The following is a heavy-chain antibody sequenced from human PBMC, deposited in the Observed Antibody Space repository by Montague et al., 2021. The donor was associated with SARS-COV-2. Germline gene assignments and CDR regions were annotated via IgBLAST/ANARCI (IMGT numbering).Heavy chain of an antibody. J-gene: IGHJ4*02. V-gene: IGHV3-33*08. CDR1: GFTFSSYA. Sequence: SLRLSCAASGFTFSSYAMHWVRQAPGKGLEWVAHIWYDGSNENYVDSVKGRFTISRDNFKNTLYLQMNSLRAEDTAIYYCARGSVGGYYFDYWGQGTLVTVSS. CDR2: IWYDGSNE. D-gene: IGHD3-3*01. CDR3: ARGSVGGYYFDY.